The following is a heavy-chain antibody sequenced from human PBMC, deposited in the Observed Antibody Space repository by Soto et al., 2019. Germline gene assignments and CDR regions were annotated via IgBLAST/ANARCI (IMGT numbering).Heavy chain of an antibody. Sequence: QVQLVESGGGVVQPGRSLRLSCAASGFTFSSYAMHWVRQAPGKGLEWVAVISYDGSNKYYADSVKGRFTSSSDNYKNTLYLQRNSLRAEDTAVYYCATSAPTVVTPDWYFDLWGRGTLVTVSS. V-gene: IGHV3-30-3*01. J-gene: IGHJ2*01. CDR2: ISYDGSNK. CDR1: GFTFSSYA. D-gene: IGHD4-17*01. CDR3: ATSAPTVVTPDWYFDL.